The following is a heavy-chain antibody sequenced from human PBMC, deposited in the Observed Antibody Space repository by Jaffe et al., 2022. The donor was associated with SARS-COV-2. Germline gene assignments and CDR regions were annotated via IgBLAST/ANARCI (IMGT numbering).Heavy chain of an antibody. Sequence: EVQLLESGGGLVQPGGSLRLSCAASGFTFSSYAMSWVRQAPGKGLEWVSAISGSGGSTYYADSVKGRFTISRDNSKNTLYLQMNSLRAEDTAVYYCAKDQSSWFGDRGDGMDVWGQGTTVTVSS. CDR2: ISGSGGST. D-gene: IGHD3-10*01. CDR3: AKDQSSWFGDRGDGMDV. CDR1: GFTFSSYA. V-gene: IGHV3-23*01. J-gene: IGHJ6*02.